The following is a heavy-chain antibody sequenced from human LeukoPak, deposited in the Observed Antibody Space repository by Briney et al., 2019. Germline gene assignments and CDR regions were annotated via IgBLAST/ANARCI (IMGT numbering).Heavy chain of an antibody. CDR3: AKDLGIVVVPAAIGGAFDI. J-gene: IGHJ3*02. Sequence: PGGSLRLSCAASGFTFSAFAMTWVRQAPGKGLEWVSTIRSTGASTYYADSVKGRFTISRDNSKNTLYLQMNSLRAEDTAVYYCAKDLGIVVVPAAIGGAFDIWGQGTMVTVSS. CDR1: GFTFSAFA. D-gene: IGHD2-2*01. CDR2: IRSTGAST. V-gene: IGHV3-23*01.